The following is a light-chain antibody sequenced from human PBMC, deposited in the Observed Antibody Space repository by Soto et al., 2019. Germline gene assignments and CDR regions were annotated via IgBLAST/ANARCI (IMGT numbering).Light chain of an antibody. J-gene: IGKJ3*01. CDR1: QSLLYSSNNKNY. V-gene: IGKV4-1*01. CDR3: QEYYDTPYT. Sequence: DIVMTQSPDSLAVSLGERATINCKSSQSLLYSSNNKNYLAWYQQKQGQPPKLLIYWASTRESGVPDRFSGSGSGTDFTLTISSLQAEDVAVYYCQEYYDTPYTFGPGTKVDIQ. CDR2: WAS.